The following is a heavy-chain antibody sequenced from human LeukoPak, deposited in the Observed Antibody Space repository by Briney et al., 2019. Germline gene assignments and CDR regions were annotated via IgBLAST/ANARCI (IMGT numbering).Heavy chain of an antibody. D-gene: IGHD6-13*01. V-gene: IGHV3-23*01. CDR2: ISGSGGST. CDR1: GFTFSDYY. CDR3: AKGLMGYSSSWYGAFDI. J-gene: IGHJ3*02. Sequence: GGSLRLSCAASGFTFSDYYMSWIRQAPGKGLEWVSAISGSGGSTYYADSVKGRFTISRDNSKNTLYLQMNSLRAEDTAVYYCAKGLMGYSSSWYGAFDIWGQGTMVTVSS.